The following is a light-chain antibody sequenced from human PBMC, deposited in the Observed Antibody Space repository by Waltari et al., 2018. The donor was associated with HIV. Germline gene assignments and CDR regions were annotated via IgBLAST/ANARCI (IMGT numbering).Light chain of an antibody. CDR3: QQYGDSPYT. Sequence: EIVLTQSPATLSVSPGERATLSCRTSQNVRGALAWYQQKPGQAPRLLIFDASTRATGAPPRFSGGGSGTDFTLTITRLEPEDSAVYHCQQYGDSPYTFGQGTKLEI. CDR1: QNVRGA. V-gene: IGKV3-15*01. CDR2: DAS. J-gene: IGKJ2*01.